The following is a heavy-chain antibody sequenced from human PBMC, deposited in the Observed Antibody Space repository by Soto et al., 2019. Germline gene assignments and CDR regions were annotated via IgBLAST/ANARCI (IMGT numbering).Heavy chain of an antibody. J-gene: IGHJ4*02. V-gene: IGHV3-23*01. CDR3: AKGPHSSGWHYFDY. CDR1: GFTFSSYA. Sequence: GGSLRLSCAASGFTFSSYAMSWVRQAPGKGLEWVSAISGSGGSTYYADSVKGRFTISRDNSKNTLYLQMISLRAEDMAIYYCAKGPHSSGWHYFDYWGRGTLVTVSS. D-gene: IGHD6-19*01. CDR2: ISGSGGST.